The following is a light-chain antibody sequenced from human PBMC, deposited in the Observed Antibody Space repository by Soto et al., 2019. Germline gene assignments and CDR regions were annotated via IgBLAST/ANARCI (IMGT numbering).Light chain of an antibody. V-gene: IGKV3-15*01. CDR1: QSVSGN. CDR3: QQYNNWPPYT. Sequence: ETVMTQSPATLSVSPGERAILSCRASQSVSGNLAWYQQKPGQAPRLLIYAASSRAAGIPPRFSGSGSGTEFTLTISSLQSEDFAVYYWQQYNNWPPYTFGQGTKLEIK. J-gene: IGKJ2*01. CDR2: AAS.